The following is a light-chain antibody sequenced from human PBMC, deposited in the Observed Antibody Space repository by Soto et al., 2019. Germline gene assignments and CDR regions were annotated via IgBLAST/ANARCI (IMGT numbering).Light chain of an antibody. Sequence: QSALTQPASVSGSPGQSITISCTGTSSDVGGYNYVSWYQQHPGKAPKLMIYEVINRPSGVSNRFSGSKYGNTASLTISGLQAEDEADYYCSSYTSSSTRVFGGGTQLTVL. CDR3: SSYTSSSTRV. V-gene: IGLV2-14*01. CDR1: SSDVGGYNY. J-gene: IGLJ3*02. CDR2: EVI.